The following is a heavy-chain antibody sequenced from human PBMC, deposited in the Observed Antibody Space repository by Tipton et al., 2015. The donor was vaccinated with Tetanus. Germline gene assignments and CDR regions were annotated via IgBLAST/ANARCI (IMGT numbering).Heavy chain of an antibody. CDR2: MYYSGTT. CDR3: ARATSTGPAYNWFDP. V-gene: IGHV4-59*12. J-gene: IGHJ5*02. D-gene: IGHD2-8*02. CDR1: GGSMSTYY. Sequence: TLSLTCTVSGGSMSTYYWSWIRQPPGKGLQWIGYMYYSGTTHYNPSLKSRVTISIDRSKNQLSLKLTSVTAADTAVYYCARATSTGPAYNWFDPWGQGTLVTVSS.